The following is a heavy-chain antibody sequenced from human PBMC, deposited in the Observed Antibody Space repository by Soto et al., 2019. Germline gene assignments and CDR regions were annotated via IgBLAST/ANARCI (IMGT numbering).Heavy chain of an antibody. CDR1: GFTYSSHG. J-gene: IGHJ3*02. Sequence: EAQLLESGGELIQPGGSLRLSCAASGFTYSSHGMSWVRQAPGKGLEWIAGLSRGGGSTYYADSVKGRFTISRDNSKNTLDLIMNSRRVEDTALYYGAGDGQYWLDGLDIVGQGKMVTVSS. CDR2: LSRGGGST. D-gene: IGHD5-12*01. CDR3: AGDGQYWLDGLDI. V-gene: IGHV3-23*01.